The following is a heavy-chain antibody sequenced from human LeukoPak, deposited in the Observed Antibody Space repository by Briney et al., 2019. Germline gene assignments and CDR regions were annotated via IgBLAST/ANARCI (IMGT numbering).Heavy chain of an antibody. CDR3: ARRKRSGCSSTSCLLNWFDP. CDR2: INHSGST. D-gene: IGHD2-2*01. V-gene: IGHV4-34*01. CDR1: GVSFSSGGYY. Sequence: SETLSLTCTVSGVSFSSGGYYWSWIRQPPGKGLEWIGEINHSGSTNYNPSLKSRVTISVDTSKNQFSLKLSSVTAADTAVYYCARRKRSGCSSTSCLLNWFDPWGQGTLVTVSS. J-gene: IGHJ5*02.